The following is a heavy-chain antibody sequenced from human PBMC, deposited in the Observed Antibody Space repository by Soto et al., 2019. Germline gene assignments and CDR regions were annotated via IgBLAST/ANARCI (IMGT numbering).Heavy chain of an antibody. V-gene: IGHV3-30*18. Sequence: AGGSLRLSCAASGFTFSSYGMHWVRQAPGKGLEWVAVISYDGSNKYYADSVKGRFTVSRDNSKNTLYLQMNSLRAEDTAVYYCAKATHTYIVVAYFDYWGQGTLVTVS. CDR1: GFTFSSYG. CDR2: ISYDGSNK. J-gene: IGHJ4*02. D-gene: IGHD2-2*01. CDR3: AKATHTYIVVAYFDY.